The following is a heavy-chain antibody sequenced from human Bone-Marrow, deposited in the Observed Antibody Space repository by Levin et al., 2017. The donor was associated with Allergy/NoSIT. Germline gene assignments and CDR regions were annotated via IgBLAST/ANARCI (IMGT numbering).Heavy chain of an antibody. CDR3: ARGGDIEVSWFDP. CDR1: GGSISNYY. D-gene: IGHD2-2*01. CDR2: IHASGST. J-gene: IGHJ5*02. Sequence: SQTLSLTCTVSGGSISNYYWSWIRQSPGKGLEWIGYIHASGSTSYNPSLKSRVTISVDTSKNQLSLKLRSVTAADTAVYYCARGGDIEVSWFDPWGQGTLVTVSS. V-gene: IGHV4-59*01.